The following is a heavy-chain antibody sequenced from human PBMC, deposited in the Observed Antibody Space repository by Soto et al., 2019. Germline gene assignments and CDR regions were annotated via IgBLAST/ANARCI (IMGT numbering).Heavy chain of an antibody. CDR1: GYTFTSYA. Sequence: ASVKVPCKASGYTFTSYAMHWVRQAPGQRLEWMGWINAGNGNTKYSQKFQGRVTITRDTSASTAYMELSSLRSEDTAVYYCARDNCSGGSCYYWFDPWGQGTLVTVSS. CDR3: ARDNCSGGSCYYWFDP. D-gene: IGHD2-15*01. J-gene: IGHJ5*02. V-gene: IGHV1-3*01. CDR2: INAGNGNT.